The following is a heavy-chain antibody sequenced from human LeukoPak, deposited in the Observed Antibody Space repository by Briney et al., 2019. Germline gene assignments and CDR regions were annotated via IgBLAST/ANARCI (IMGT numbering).Heavy chain of an antibody. CDR1: GGSISSYY. V-gene: IGHV4-4*07. CDR3: ARDHLAVADRSGWFDP. CDR2: IYTSGST. Sequence: SETLSLTCTVSGGSISSYYWSWIRQPAGKGLEWIGRIYTSGSTNYNPSLKSRVTMSVDTSKNQFSLKLSSVTAADTAVYYCARDHLAVADRSGWFDPWGQGTLVTVSS. J-gene: IGHJ5*02. D-gene: IGHD6-19*01.